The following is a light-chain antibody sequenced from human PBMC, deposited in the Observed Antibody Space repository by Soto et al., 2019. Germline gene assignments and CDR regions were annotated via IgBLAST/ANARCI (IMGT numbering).Light chain of an antibody. CDR2: LAS. CDR3: LQAIHSPHT. J-gene: IGKJ1*01. Sequence: DLVMTHSPLSLPVTPGEPASISCRSSQSLLYSNIYNYLDWYLQKPGQSPQLLIYLASSRDSGVPERFSGSGSGTDFTLTISRVQADDVGVYYCLQAIHSPHTFGQGTKVDIK. V-gene: IGKV2-28*01. CDR1: QSLLYSNIYNY.